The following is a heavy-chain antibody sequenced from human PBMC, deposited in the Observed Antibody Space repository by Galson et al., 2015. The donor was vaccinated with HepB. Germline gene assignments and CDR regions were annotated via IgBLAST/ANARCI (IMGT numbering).Heavy chain of an antibody. CDR1: GYTFTSYA. D-gene: IGHD3-10*01. J-gene: IGHJ4*02. CDR2: INTNIGNP. CDR3: ASYYGSGSYSGYDY. V-gene: IGHV7-4-1*02. Sequence: SVKVSCKASGYTFTSYAMNWVRQAPGQGLEWMGWINTNIGNPTYAQGFTGRFVFSLDTSVSTAYLQISSLKAEDTAVYYCASYYGSGSYSGYDYWGQGTLVTVSS.